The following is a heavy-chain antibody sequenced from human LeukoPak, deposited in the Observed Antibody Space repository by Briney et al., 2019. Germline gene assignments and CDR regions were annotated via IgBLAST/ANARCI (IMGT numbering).Heavy chain of an antibody. CDR1: GFTFSTYG. CDR2: ITSGGAT. CDR3: AKRAYDSSGSYLYYFDY. Sequence: GGSLRLSCAASGFTFSTYGMSWVRQAPGKGLEGVSAITSGGATYYPDSVKGRFTISRDISKNTLYLQMNGLRAEDTAVYYCAKRAYDSSGSYLYYFDYWGQGTLVTVSS. D-gene: IGHD3-22*01. V-gene: IGHV3-23*01. J-gene: IGHJ4*02.